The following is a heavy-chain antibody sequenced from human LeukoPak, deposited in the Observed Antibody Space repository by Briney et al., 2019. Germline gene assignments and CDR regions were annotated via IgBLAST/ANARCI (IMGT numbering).Heavy chain of an antibody. D-gene: IGHD2-2*01. CDR3: ARGVGGYCSSTSCYGGVFDY. V-gene: IGHV1-69*04. CDR1: GGTFSSYA. CDR2: IIPILGIA. J-gene: IGHJ4*02. Sequence: ASVRVSCKASGGTFSSYAISWVRQAPGQGLEWMGRIIPILGIANYAQKFQGRVTITADKSTSTAYMELSSLRSEDTAVYYCARGVGGYCSSTSCYGGVFDYWGQGTLASDSS.